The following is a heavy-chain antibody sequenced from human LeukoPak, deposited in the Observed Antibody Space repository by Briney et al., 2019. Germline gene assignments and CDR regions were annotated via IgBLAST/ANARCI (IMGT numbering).Heavy chain of an antibody. Sequence: PAGSLRLSCAASGFTFSSYAMSWVRQAPGKGLEWVSAISPYGSFTYYADSGKGRFTISSDNTKITLSLQMTSLKSEDTAVYYCAKDAPTPYCTSGVCFRSYFDYWGQGTLVTVSS. D-gene: IGHD2-8*01. J-gene: IGHJ4*02. CDR2: ISPYGSFT. V-gene: IGHV3-23*01. CDR1: GFTFSSYA. CDR3: AKDAPTPYCTSGVCFRSYFDY.